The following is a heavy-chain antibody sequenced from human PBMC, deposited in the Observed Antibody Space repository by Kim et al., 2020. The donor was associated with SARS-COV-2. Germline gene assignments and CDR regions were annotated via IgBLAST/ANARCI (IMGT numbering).Heavy chain of an antibody. D-gene: IGHD3-3*02. CDR2: T. CDR3: ARQSIWRVFDY. V-gene: IGHV5-10-1*01. Sequence: TNYSPSFKGHVTIAADKSISTAYLQWSSLKASDTAMYYCARQSIWRVFDYWGQGTLVTVSS. J-gene: IGHJ4*02.